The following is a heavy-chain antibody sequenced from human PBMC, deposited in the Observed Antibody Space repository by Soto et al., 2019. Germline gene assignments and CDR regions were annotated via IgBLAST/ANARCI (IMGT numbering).Heavy chain of an antibody. J-gene: IGHJ4*02. Sequence: ASVKVSCKASGYTFTSYDINWVRQAPGQGLEWMGIINPSGGSTSYAQKFQGRVTMTRDTSTSTVYMELSSLRSEDTAVYYCARGLPGYSGYEIAVAGLWNYYFDYWGQGTLVTVSS. V-gene: IGHV1-46*03. CDR2: INPSGGST. D-gene: IGHD5-12*01. CDR3: ARGLPGYSGYEIAVAGLWNYYFDY. CDR1: GYTFTSYD.